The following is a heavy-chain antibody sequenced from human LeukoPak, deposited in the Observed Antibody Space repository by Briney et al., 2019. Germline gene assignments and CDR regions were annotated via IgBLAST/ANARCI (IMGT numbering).Heavy chain of an antibody. D-gene: IGHD3-3*01. CDR3: ARNHDFWSGPREEHPNWFDP. Sequence: SETLSLTCTVSGGSISSYYWSWIRQPPGKGLEWIGYIYYSGSTNYNPSLKSRVTISVDTSKNQFSLKLSSVTAADTAVYYCARNHDFWSGPREEHPNWFDPWGQGTLVTVSS. CDR1: GGSISSYY. CDR2: IYYSGST. V-gene: IGHV4-59*01. J-gene: IGHJ5*02.